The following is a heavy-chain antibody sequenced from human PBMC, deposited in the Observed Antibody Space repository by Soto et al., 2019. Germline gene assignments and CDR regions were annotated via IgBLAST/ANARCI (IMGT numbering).Heavy chain of an antibody. J-gene: IGHJ4*02. Sequence: PSEILSLTCTVSGGSISSGGYYWSWIRQHPGKGLEWIGYIYYSGSTYYNPSLKSRVTISVDTSKNQFSLKLSSVTAADTAVYYCASYVAAAAHGNFDYWGQGTLVTVSS. CDR1: GGSISSGGYY. CDR2: IYYSGST. D-gene: IGHD6-13*01. CDR3: ASYVAAAAHGNFDY. V-gene: IGHV4-31*03.